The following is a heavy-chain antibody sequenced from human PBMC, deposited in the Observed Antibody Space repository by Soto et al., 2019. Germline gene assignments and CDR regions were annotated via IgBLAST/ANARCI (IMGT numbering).Heavy chain of an antibody. J-gene: IGHJ4*02. D-gene: IGHD1-7*01. V-gene: IGHV3-23*01. Sequence: EVQLLESGGGLVQPGGSLRLSCAASGFTFSSYGMTWVRQAPGKGLEWVSFSSATGAGTYYADSVKGRFTISRDNSKNTMDLQMTSLRADDTAVYYCANDRRAGGNYGFYSDFWGQGALVIVSS. CDR3: ANDRRAGGNYGFYSDF. CDR1: GFTFSSYG. CDR2: SSATGAGT.